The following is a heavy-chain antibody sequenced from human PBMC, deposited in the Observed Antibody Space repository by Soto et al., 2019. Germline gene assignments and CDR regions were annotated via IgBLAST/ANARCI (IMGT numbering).Heavy chain of an antibody. D-gene: IGHD3-22*01. V-gene: IGHV3-9*01. CDR1: GFTFDDYA. J-gene: IGHJ4*02. CDR2: ISWNSGSI. CDR3: AKGLPYYYDSSGYYSTFDY. Sequence: DVQLVESGGGLVQPGRSLRLSCAASGFTFDDYAMHWVRQAPGKGLEWVSGISWNSGSIGYADSVKGRFTISRDNAKNSLYLQMNSLRAEDTALYYCAKGLPYYYDSSGYYSTFDYWGQGTLVTVSS.